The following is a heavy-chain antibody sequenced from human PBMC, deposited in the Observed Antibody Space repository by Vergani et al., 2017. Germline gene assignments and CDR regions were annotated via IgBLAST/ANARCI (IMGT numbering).Heavy chain of an antibody. CDR1: GASITSGSFY. Sequence: QVHLNEAGPGLVKPSQTLSLTCTVSGASITSGSFYWSWIRQPAGKGLEWIGRIHASGTKNYNPSLRSRVTLSVDTSKNQLSLKMISMTAADTAVYYCVRDYSRADLRGVYWFDTWGQGTLVSVSS. J-gene: IGHJ5*02. V-gene: IGHV4-61*02. CDR3: VRDYSRADLRGVYWFDT. D-gene: IGHD3-10*01. CDR2: IHASGTK.